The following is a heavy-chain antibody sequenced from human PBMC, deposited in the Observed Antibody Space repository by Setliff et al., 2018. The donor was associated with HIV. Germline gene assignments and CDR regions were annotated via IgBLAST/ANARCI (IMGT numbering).Heavy chain of an antibody. J-gene: IGHJ5*02. Sequence: GGSLRLSCVASGFNFNKYAMHWVRQAPGKGLECVGLISYDGSATYYADSVEGRFTISRDQSKNTLYLQVKSLTAEDTAIYYCGKDSSDWSDGWGQGTLVTVSS. CDR1: GFNFNKYA. V-gene: IGHV3-30*04. CDR3: GKDSSDWSDG. D-gene: IGHD3-22*01. CDR2: ISYDGSAT.